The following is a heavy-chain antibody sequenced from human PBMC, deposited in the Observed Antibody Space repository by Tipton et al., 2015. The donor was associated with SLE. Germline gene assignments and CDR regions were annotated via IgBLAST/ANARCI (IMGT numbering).Heavy chain of an antibody. D-gene: IGHD6-13*01. CDR1: GGSISSYY. J-gene: IGHJ6*02. CDR2: IYYSGST. CDR3: ASWYSSPRGYYGMDV. V-gene: IGHV4-59*01. Sequence: LRLSCTVSGGSISSYYWSWIRQPPGKGLEWIGYIYYSGSTNYNPSLKSRVTISVDTSKNQFSLKLSSVTAADTAVYYCASWYSSPRGYYGMDVWGQGTTVTVSS.